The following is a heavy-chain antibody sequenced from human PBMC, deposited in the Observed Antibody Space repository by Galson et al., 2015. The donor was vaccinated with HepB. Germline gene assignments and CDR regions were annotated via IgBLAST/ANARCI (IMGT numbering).Heavy chain of an antibody. CDR2: ISAYNGNT. CDR3: AGSGYSSSWYPMVDYYYYGMDV. Sequence: SVKVSCKASGYTFTSYGISWVRQAPGQGLEWMGWISAYNGNTNYAQKLQGRVTMTTDTSTSTAYMELRSLRSDDTAVYYCAGSGYSSSWYPMVDYYYYGMDVWGQGTTVTVSS. CDR1: GYTFTSYG. J-gene: IGHJ6*02. D-gene: IGHD6-13*01. V-gene: IGHV1-18*04.